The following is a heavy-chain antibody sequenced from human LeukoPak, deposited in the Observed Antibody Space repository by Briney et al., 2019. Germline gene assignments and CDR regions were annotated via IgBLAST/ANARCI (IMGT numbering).Heavy chain of an antibody. CDR2: ISRDGASR. D-gene: IGHD3-16*01. J-gene: IGHJ3*02. V-gene: IGHV3-64D*09. CDR3: VKGGGGGGRAFDI. Sequence: GVLRLSCSGSGFTFSNYVMHWVRQAPGKGLEYVSTISRDGASRNYSDSVKGRFTIFTDNSKNTLYLQMSSLRAEDTAVYYCVKGGGGGGRAFDIWGQGTMVTVSS. CDR1: GFTFSNYV.